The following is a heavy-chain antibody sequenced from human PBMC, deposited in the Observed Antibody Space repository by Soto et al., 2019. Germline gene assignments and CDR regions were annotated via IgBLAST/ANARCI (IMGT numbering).Heavy chain of an antibody. CDR2: ISYDGSNK. J-gene: IGHJ6*03. CDR3: AKGRGERSYYYYYMDV. CDR1: GFTFSSYG. D-gene: IGHD3-10*01. Sequence: GGSLRLSCAASGFTFSSYGMHWVRQAPGKGLEWVAVISYDGSNKYYADSVKGRFTISRDNSKNTLYLQMNSLRAEDTAVYYCAKGRGERSYYYYYMDVWGKGTTVTVSS. V-gene: IGHV3-30*18.